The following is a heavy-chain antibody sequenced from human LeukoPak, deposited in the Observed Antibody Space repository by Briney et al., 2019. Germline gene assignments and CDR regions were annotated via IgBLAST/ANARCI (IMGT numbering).Heavy chain of an antibody. Sequence: SETLSLTCTVSGYSISSGYYWAWTRQPPGKGLEWIGSINHSGSTYYNPSLKSRVTVSVDTSKNQVSLRLSSVTAADTAVYYCARVCSSGRCLDYWGQGTLVTVSS. CDR1: GYSISSGYY. J-gene: IGHJ4*02. V-gene: IGHV4-38-2*02. CDR3: ARVCSSGRCLDY. D-gene: IGHD2-15*01. CDR2: INHSGST.